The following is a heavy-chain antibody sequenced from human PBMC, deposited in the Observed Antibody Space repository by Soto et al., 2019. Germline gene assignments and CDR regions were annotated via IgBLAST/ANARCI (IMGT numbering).Heavy chain of an antibody. J-gene: IGHJ4*02. V-gene: IGHV4-59*01. CDR2: IYYSGST. CDR3: ARDPYGDYYFDY. Sequence: SETLSLTCTVSGGSISSYYWSWIRQPPGKGLEWIGYIYYSGSTNYNPSLKSRVTIPVDTSKNQFSLKLSSVTAADTAVYYCARDPYGDYYFDYWGQGTPVTVSS. D-gene: IGHD4-17*01. CDR1: GGSISSYY.